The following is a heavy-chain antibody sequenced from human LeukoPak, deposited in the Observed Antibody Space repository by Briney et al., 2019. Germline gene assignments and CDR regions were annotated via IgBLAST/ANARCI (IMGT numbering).Heavy chain of an antibody. CDR1: GFTFSSYG. CDR2: ISYDGSNK. CDR3: AKDKTVVVVAATFGPIDY. D-gene: IGHD2-15*01. V-gene: IGHV3-30*18. Sequence: PGGSLRLSCAASGFTFSSYGMHWVRQAPGKGLEWVAVISYDGSNKYYADSVKGRFTISRDNSKNTLYLQMNSLRAEDTAVYYCAKDKTVVVVAATFGPIDYWGQGTLVTVSS. J-gene: IGHJ4*02.